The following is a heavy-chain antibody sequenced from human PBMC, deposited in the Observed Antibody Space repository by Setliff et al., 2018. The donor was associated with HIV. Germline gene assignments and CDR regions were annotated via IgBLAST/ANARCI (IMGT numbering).Heavy chain of an antibody. CDR1: GGSLSSYY. CDR2: IYYSGST. Sequence: SETLSLTCTVSGGSLSSYYWSWFRQPPGKGLEWIGYIYYSGSTYYNPSLKSRVTISIDTSKNQFSLKLSSVTAADTAVYYCARQRGGRVTIFGVSGGWFDPWGQGTLVTVSS. D-gene: IGHD3-3*01. J-gene: IGHJ5*02. CDR3: ARQRGGRVTIFGVSGGWFDP. V-gene: IGHV4-59*08.